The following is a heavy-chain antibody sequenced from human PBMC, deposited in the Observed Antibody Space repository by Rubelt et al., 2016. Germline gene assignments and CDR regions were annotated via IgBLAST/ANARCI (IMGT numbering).Heavy chain of an antibody. D-gene: IGHD1-1*01. V-gene: IGHV5-51*01. CDR2: IYPGDSDT. CDR3: ARPERFFGPFDP. Sequence: EVQLLQSGAEVKKPGESLKIPCKGFGYSFTSYWIGWVRQMLGNGLEWMGIIYPGDSDTRYSPSFQGQVAISADKSISTAYLQGSSLKASDTAMYYCARPERFFGPFDPWGQGSLVTVSS. CDR1: GYSFTSYW. J-gene: IGHJ5*02.